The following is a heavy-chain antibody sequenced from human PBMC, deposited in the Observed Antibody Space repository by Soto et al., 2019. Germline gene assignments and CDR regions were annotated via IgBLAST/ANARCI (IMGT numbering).Heavy chain of an antibody. CDR1: GFTVNSNY. Sequence: EVQLVESGGGLVQPGGSLRLSCAASGFTVNSNYMSWVRQAPGKGLEWVSVIYSDGSTYYADSVKGRFIISSDNSNNPLYFQMHSLRADDTAVYYCATLTKYDILTGFYPCWGQGTLVTVSS. CDR2: IYSDGST. CDR3: ATLTKYDILTGFYPC. D-gene: IGHD3-9*01. V-gene: IGHV3-66*01. J-gene: IGHJ4*02.